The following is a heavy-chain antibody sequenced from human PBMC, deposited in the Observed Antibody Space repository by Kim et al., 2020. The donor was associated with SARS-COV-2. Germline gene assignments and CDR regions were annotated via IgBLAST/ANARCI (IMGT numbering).Heavy chain of an antibody. CDR1: GFTVSRNY. CDR3: ARVPFGDLGRFDP. D-gene: IGHD4-17*01. J-gene: IGHJ5*02. Sequence: GGSLRLSCAASGFTVSRNYMSWVRQAPGKGLEWISIIYRDNTTFYADSVKGRFSISRDNSQNILYLQMNSLRVDDTALYYCARVPFGDLGRFDPWGQGTLVTVSS. CDR2: IYRDNTT. V-gene: IGHV3-53*01.